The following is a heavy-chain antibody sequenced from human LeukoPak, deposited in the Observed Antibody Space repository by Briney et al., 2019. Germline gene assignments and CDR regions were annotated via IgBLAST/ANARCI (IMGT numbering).Heavy chain of an antibody. Sequence: GGSLRLSCAASGLTFDDYTMHWVRQAPGKGLERVSLISWDGSSTYYADSVKGRFTISRDNSKNLLYLQMNSLRAEDTAVYYCARGQWLVRGVYFDYWGQGTLVSVSS. CDR2: ISWDGSST. J-gene: IGHJ4*02. D-gene: IGHD6-19*01. CDR1: GLTFDDYT. V-gene: IGHV3-43*01. CDR3: ARGQWLVRGVYFDY.